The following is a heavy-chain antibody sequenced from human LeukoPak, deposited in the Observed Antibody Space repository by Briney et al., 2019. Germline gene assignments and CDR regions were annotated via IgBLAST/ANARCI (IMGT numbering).Heavy chain of an antibody. V-gene: IGHV4-4*07. D-gene: IGHD1-26*01. J-gene: IGHJ5*02. Sequence: SETLSLTCTVSGGSISSYYWSWIRQPAGKGPEWIGRIYTSGSTNYNPSLKSRVTMSVDTSKNQFSLKLSSVTAADTAVYCCARAVGSYKAGIFDPWGQGTLVTVSS. CDR1: GGSISSYY. CDR3: ARAVGSYKAGIFDP. CDR2: IYTSGST.